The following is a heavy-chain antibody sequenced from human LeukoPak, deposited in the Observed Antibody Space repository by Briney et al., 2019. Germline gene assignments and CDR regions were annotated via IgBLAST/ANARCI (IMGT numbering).Heavy chain of an antibody. D-gene: IGHD3-16*02. V-gene: IGHV3-66*01. J-gene: IGHJ4*02. CDR3: AREDYVWGSYRSSGSD. CDR1: GFTVSSNY. Sequence: GGSLRLSCAASGFTVSSNYMSWVRQAPGKGLEWVSVIYSGGSTYYADSVKGRFAISRDNSKNTLYLQMNSLRAEDTAVYYCAREDYVWGSYRSSGSDWGQGTLVTVSS. CDR2: IYSGGST.